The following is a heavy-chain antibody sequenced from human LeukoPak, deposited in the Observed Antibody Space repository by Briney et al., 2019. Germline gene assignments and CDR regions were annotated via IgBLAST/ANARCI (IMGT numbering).Heavy chain of an antibody. J-gene: IGHJ6*04. CDR3: ARDDVSIAARRMDV. CDR2: INPNSGGT. D-gene: IGHD6-6*01. CDR1: GYTFTGYY. Sequence: ASVKVSCKASGYTFTGYYMHWVRQAPGQGLEWMGWINPNSGGTNYAQKFQGRVTMTRDTFISTAYMELSRLRSDDTAVYYCARDDVSIAARRMDVWGKGTTVTVSS. V-gene: IGHV1-2*02.